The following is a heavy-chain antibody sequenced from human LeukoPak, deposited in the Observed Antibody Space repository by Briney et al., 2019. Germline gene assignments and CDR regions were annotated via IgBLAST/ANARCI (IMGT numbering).Heavy chain of an antibody. D-gene: IGHD1-26*01. V-gene: IGHV4-39*07. CDR3: ARGFPLYSGTYSDTFDI. CDR2: ISYSGTT. Sequence: SETLSLTCTVSGGSISSRPYYWGWVRQPPGKGLEWIGTISYSGTTYYSPSLKSRVTISLDTSKNQFSLRLSSVTAADAALYYCARGFPLYSGTYSDTFDIWGRGTMVTVSS. J-gene: IGHJ3*02. CDR1: GGSISSRPYY.